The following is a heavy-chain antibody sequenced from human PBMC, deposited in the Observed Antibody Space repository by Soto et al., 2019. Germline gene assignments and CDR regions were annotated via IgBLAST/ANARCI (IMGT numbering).Heavy chain of an antibody. D-gene: IGHD6-13*01. Sequence: SLKISCKASGYSFTNYWIGWVRQMPGKGLEWMGTIYPGDSDTRYSPSFQGQVTISADKSITTADLQWSSLKASDTAMYYCARGTPAGTSAFDIWGQGTMVTVSS. V-gene: IGHV5-51*01. CDR2: IYPGDSDT. CDR3: ARGTPAGTSAFDI. CDR1: GYSFTNYW. J-gene: IGHJ3*02.